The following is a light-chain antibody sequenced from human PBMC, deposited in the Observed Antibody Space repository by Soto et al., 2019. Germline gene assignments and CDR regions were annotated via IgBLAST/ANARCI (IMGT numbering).Light chain of an antibody. V-gene: IGLV2-14*01. CDR1: SSDVGGYNY. CDR3: SSYTSSSTPYV. CDR2: DVS. J-gene: IGLJ1*01. Sequence: QSALTQPASVSGSPGQSITISCTGTSSDVGGYNYVSWYQQHPGKAPKLMIYDVSNRPSGVSNRFSGSKSGNTASLTISGLQAEDEADYYGSSYTSSSTPYVFGTGTKLTGL.